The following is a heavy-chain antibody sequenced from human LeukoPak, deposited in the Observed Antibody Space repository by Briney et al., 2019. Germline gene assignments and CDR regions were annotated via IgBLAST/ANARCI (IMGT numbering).Heavy chain of an antibody. D-gene: IGHD5-18*01. Sequence: PSETLSLTCTVSGGSISSYYWSWIRQPPGKGLEWIGYIYYSGSTNYNPSLKSRVTISVDTSKNQFSLKLSSVTAADTAVYYCARDVRGYSYGSEYYYYMDVWGKGTSVTVSS. CDR3: ARDVRGYSYGSEYYYYMDV. CDR1: GGSISSYY. CDR2: IYYSGST. J-gene: IGHJ6*03. V-gene: IGHV4-59*01.